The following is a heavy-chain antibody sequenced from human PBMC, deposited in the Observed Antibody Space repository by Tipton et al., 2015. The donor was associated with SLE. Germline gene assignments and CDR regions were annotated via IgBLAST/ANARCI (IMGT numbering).Heavy chain of an antibody. V-gene: IGHV4-31*03. CDR2: ISYSGST. D-gene: IGHD2-8*02. J-gene: IGHJ4*02. CDR1: DDSISSGGYY. Sequence: TLSLTCSVSDDSISSGGYYWSWIRQSPGKGLEWIGYISYSGSTNYNSSLKSRLTISVDTSKNQFSLKLSSVTAADTAVYYCARDVGGYNTGWFPYYFDYWGQGTLVTVSS. CDR3: ARDVGGYNTGWFPYYFDY.